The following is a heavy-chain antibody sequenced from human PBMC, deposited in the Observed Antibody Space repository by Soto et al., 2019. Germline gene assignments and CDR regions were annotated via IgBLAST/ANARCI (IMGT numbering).Heavy chain of an antibody. V-gene: IGHV3-53*01. D-gene: IGHD6-13*01. Sequence: GGSLRLSCAASGFSVSSNYMSWVRQAPGKGLEWVSVIYSGGNTYYADSVKGRFTISRDNSKNTLYLQMNSLRAEDTAVYYCARESGYSSSWYFDYWGQGTLVTVSS. CDR3: ARESGYSSSWYFDY. J-gene: IGHJ4*02. CDR2: IYSGGNT. CDR1: GFSVSSNY.